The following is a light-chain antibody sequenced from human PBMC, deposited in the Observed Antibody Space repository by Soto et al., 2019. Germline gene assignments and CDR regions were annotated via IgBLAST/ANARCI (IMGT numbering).Light chain of an antibody. CDR2: AAS. J-gene: IGKJ1*01. CDR1: QDIGFS. CDR3: QQYNSYPRT. Sequence: DIQMTQSPSSLSVSVGDRVTITCRASQDIGFSLGWFQLKPGKAPKSLIYAASTLQVGVPSRFSSSGSGTEFTLTISSLQPEDFATYYCQQYNSYPRTFGQGTKVEVK. V-gene: IGKV1-16*01.